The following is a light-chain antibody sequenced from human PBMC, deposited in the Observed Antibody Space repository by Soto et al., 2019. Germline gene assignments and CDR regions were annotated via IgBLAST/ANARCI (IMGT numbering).Light chain of an antibody. CDR3: QQYNSYSWT. Sequence: DIRINKSPSTLSASVGDRVTITCRASQSISSWLAWYQQKPGKAPKLLIYKASSLESGVPSRFSGSGSGTEFTLTISSLQPDDFATYYCQQYNSYSWTFGQGTKVDI. V-gene: IGKV1-5*03. CDR2: KAS. CDR1: QSISSW. J-gene: IGKJ1*01.